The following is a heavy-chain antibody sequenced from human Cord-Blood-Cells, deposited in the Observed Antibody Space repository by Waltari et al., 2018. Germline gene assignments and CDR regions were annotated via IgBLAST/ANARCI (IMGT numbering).Heavy chain of an antibody. CDR1: GFTFSSYG. V-gene: IGHV3-33*01. Sequence: QVQLVESGGGVVQPGRSLRLSCAASGFTFSSYGLHCVRQAPGKGLEWVAVIWYDGSNKYYADSVKGRFTISRDNSKNTLYLQMNSLRAEDTAVYYCARDVGGNWFDPWGQGTLVTVSS. CDR3: ARDVGGNWFDP. J-gene: IGHJ5*02. CDR2: IWYDGSNK. D-gene: IGHD2-15*01.